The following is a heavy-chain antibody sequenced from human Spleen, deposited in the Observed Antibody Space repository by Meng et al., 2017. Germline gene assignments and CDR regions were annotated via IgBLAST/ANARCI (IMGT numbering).Heavy chain of an antibody. J-gene: IGHJ6*02. D-gene: IGHD1-26*01. V-gene: IGHV3-48*04. CDR3: ARDLSNEGSYLYYGMDV. CDR1: GFTFSSYS. Sequence: GGSLRLSCAASGFTFSSYSMNWVRQAPGKGLEWVSYIDSSGTTMYYADSVKGRFTVSRDNAKNSLYLQMNSLRAEDTAVYYCARDLSNEGSYLYYGMDVWGQGTTVTVSS. CDR2: IDSSGTTM.